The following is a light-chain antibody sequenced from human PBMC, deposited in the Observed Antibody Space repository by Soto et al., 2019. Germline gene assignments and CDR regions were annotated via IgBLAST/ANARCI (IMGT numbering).Light chain of an antibody. Sequence: EIVLTQSPATLSLSPGERATLSCRASQSVSSYLAWYQQKPGQAPRLLIYDASNRATGIPARFSGSGSGTDFTRTISSLEPEDFAVYYCQQRSHWPPWTFGQGTKVEIK. CDR3: QQRSHWPPWT. CDR2: DAS. V-gene: IGKV3-11*01. J-gene: IGKJ1*01. CDR1: QSVSSY.